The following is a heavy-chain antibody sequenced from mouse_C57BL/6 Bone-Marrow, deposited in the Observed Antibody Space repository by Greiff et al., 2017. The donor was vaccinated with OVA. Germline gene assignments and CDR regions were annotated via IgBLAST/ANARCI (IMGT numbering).Heavy chain of an antibody. CDR1: GYTFTDYY. J-gene: IGHJ2*01. D-gene: IGHD1-1*01. CDR3: ARDYGDYFDY. V-gene: IGHV1-26*01. Sequence: EVQLQQSGPELVKPGASVKISCKASGYTFTDYYMNWVKQSHGKSLEWIGDINPNNGGTSYNQKFKGKATLTVDKSSSTAYMELRSLTSEDSAVYYCARDYGDYFDYGGQGTTLTVSA. CDR2: INPNNGGT.